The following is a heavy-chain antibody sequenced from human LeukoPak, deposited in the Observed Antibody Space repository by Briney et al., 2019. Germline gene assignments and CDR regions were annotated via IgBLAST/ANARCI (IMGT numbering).Heavy chain of an antibody. D-gene: IGHD2-15*01. CDR1: GFTFSSYS. CDR3: ARDKCSGGSCYDY. J-gene: IGHJ4*02. Sequence: GGSLRLSCAASGFTFSSYSMNWVRQAPGKGLEWVSSISSSSSYIYYADSVKGRFTITRDNAKNSLYLQMNSLRAEDTAVYYCARDKCSGGSCYDYWGQGTLVTVSS. CDR2: ISSSSSYI. V-gene: IGHV3-21*01.